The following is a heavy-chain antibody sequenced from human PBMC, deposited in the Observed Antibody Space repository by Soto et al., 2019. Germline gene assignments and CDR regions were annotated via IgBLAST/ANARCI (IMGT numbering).Heavy chain of an antibody. CDR3: TADRSDCYSTAYYAGSFDH. D-gene: IGHD1-26*01. V-gene: IGHV3-15*01. CDR2: IKSEKDGATT. J-gene: IGHJ4*01. Sequence: EVQLVESGGGLVESGGSLRLSCAASGITFTNAGMSWVRQAPGRGLEWVGRIKSEKDGATTDYAAQVKGRFVGARDDSKNTLYVQMNTVKTEDTAVYYCTADRSDCYSTAYYAGSFDHRGQGTLGSLSS. CDR1: GITFTNAG.